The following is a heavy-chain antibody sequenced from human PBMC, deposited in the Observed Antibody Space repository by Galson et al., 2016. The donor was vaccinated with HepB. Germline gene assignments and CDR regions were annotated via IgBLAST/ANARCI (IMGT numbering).Heavy chain of an antibody. Sequence: SLRLSCAASGLTFSNYAMTWVRQAPGKGLEWVSRISGDTTTTYYADSVKGRFTIARDNSKNTFDLQMNSLRAEDTASYHCAKGGGSTWYISPHFVDPWGQGTLVTVSS. CDR1: GLTFSNYA. CDR2: ISGDTTTT. D-gene: IGHD6-13*01. J-gene: IGHJ5*02. CDR3: AKGGGSTWYISPHFVDP. V-gene: IGHV3-23*01.